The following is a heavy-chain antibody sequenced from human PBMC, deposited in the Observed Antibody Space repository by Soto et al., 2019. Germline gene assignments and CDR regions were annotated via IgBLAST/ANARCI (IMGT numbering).Heavy chain of an antibody. CDR1: GGSISSGGYS. Sequence: QLQLQESGSGLVKPSQTLSLTCAVSGGSISSGGYSWSWIRQPPGNGLEWIGYIYHSGSTYYNPSLKSRVTISVDRSKTQFSLKLSSVTAADTAVYYCASLYGADPFDYWGQGTLVTVSS. CDR3: ASLYGADPFDY. J-gene: IGHJ4*02. CDR2: IYHSGST. D-gene: IGHD4-17*01. V-gene: IGHV4-30-2*01.